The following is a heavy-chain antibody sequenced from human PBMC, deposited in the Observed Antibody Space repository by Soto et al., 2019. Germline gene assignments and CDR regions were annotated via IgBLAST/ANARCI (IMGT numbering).Heavy chain of an antibody. Sequence: QVQLVQSGAEVKKPGASVKVSCKASGYTFTGYYMHWGRQAPGQGLEWMGWINPNSGGTNYAQKFQGWVTMTRDTSISTAYMELSRLRSDDTAVYYCARDQAAAGKGDNWFDPWGQGTLVTVSS. V-gene: IGHV1-2*04. CDR2: INPNSGGT. CDR1: GYTFTGYY. J-gene: IGHJ5*02. D-gene: IGHD6-13*01. CDR3: ARDQAAAGKGDNWFDP.